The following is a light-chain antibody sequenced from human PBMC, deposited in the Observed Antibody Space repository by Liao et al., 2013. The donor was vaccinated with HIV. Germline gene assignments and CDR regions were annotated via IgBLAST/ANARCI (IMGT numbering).Light chain of an antibody. V-gene: IGLV3-21*04. CDR3: QVWDSYSDHVV. CDR2: YDS. CDR1: NIGGKS. Sequence: SYELTQSPSVSVAPGETARITCGGNNIGGKSVHWYQQKSGQAPVVVIYYDSDRPSGIPERFSGSNSGNTATLTISRVEAGDEADYYCQVWDSYSDHVVFGGGTKLTVL. J-gene: IGLJ2*01.